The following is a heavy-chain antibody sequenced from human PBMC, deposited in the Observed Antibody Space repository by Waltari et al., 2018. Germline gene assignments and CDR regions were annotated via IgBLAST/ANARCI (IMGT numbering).Heavy chain of an antibody. Sequence: QVQLQQWGAGLVKPSETLSLTCAFYGGSFTTSYWSWIRQSPGKGLEGVGQIRHGGSAYYNPPLKSRVTMSLDTSKNQLSLKMTSVTAADTAVYYCARHGGYAQDLWGRGTLVTVSS. CDR1: GGSFTTSY. V-gene: IGHV4-34*02. D-gene: IGHD5-12*01. J-gene: IGHJ2*01. CDR2: IRHGGSA. CDR3: ARHGGYAQDL.